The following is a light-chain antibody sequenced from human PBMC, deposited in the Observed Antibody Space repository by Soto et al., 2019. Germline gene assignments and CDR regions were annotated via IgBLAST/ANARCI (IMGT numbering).Light chain of an antibody. CDR2: DTS. Sequence: QAVVTQEPSLTVSPGGTVTLTCGSSTGAVTSGHYPYWFQQKPGQAPRTLIYDTSNKHSWTPARFSGSLLGGKAALTLSGAQPEDEAEYYCLLSYSGASNYVFGTGTKVTV. CDR1: TGAVTSGHY. J-gene: IGLJ1*01. CDR3: LLSYSGASNYV. V-gene: IGLV7-46*01.